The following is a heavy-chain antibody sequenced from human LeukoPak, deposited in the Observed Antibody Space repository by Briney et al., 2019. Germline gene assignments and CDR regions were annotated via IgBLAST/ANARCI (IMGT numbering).Heavy chain of an antibody. D-gene: IGHD6-19*01. V-gene: IGHV1-69*13. Sequence: EASVKVSCKASGGTFSSYAISWVRQAPGQGLEWMGGIIPIFGTANYAQKFQGRVTITADESTSTAYMELSSLRSEDTAVYYCAREAVAGSFDYWGQGTLVTVPS. CDR1: GGTFSSYA. J-gene: IGHJ4*02. CDR2: IIPIFGTA. CDR3: AREAVAGSFDY.